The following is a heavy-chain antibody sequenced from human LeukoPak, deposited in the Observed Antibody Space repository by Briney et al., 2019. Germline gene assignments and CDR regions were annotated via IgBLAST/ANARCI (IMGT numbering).Heavy chain of an antibody. CDR1: GGSISSHY. Sequence: SETLSLTCTVSGGSISSHYWSWNRQPPGKGLEWIGYIYYSGSTNYNPSLKSRVTISVDTSKNQFSLKLSSVTAADTAVYYCARISYYYDSSGYYSTSYYFDYWGQGTLVTVSS. CDR3: ARISYYYDSSGYYSTSYYFDY. D-gene: IGHD3-22*01. V-gene: IGHV4-59*11. CDR2: IYYSGST. J-gene: IGHJ4*02.